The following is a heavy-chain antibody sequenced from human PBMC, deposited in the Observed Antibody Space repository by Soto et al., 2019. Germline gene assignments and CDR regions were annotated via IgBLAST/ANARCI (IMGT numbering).Heavy chain of an antibody. Sequence: SETLSLTCTVSGGSISSGGYYWSWIRQHPGKGLEWIGYVYYSGSTYYNPSLKSRVTISVDTSKNQFSLKLSSVTAADTAVYYCARGEITIFGVGPPDVWGQGTTVTVSS. CDR2: VYYSGST. V-gene: IGHV4-31*03. J-gene: IGHJ6*02. CDR3: ARGEITIFGVGPPDV. D-gene: IGHD3-3*01. CDR1: GGSISSGGYY.